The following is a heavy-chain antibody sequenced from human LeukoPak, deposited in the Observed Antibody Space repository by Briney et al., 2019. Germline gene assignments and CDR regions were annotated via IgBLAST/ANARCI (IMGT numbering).Heavy chain of an antibody. D-gene: IGHD3-10*01. CDR3: ARGGRLLWFGEFDY. CDR1: GYTFTSYS. V-gene: IGHV1-3*01. CDR2: INAGNGDT. J-gene: IGHJ4*02. Sequence: GASVKVSCKASGYTFTSYSISWVRQAPGQRPEWMGWINAGNGDTKYSQNFQGRVTITGDASATTAYMELSSLRSEDTAVYFCARGGRLLWFGEFDYWGQGTLVTVSS.